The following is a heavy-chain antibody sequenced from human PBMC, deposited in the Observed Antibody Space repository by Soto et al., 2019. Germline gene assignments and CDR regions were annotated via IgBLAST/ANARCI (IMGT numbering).Heavy chain of an antibody. CDR1: GFSLSNARMG. CDR3: GHSGLTSLGDY. D-gene: IGHD2-2*01. V-gene: IGHV2-5*02. J-gene: IGHJ4*02. Sequence: SGPTLVNPTETLTLTCTVSGFSLSNARMGVSWIRQPPGKALEWLALIYSDDDKRYSPSLRDRLTVTKDTSKNQVVLTMTNVDPIDTGTYYCGHSGLTSLGDYWGQGTAVTVSS. CDR2: IYSDDDK.